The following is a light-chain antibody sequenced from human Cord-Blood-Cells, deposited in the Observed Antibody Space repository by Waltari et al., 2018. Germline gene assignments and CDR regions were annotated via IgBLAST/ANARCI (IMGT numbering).Light chain of an antibody. CDR2: EGS. V-gene: IGLV2-23*01. Sequence: QSALTQPASVSGAPGQSITISCTGTSSVVGSYKLVSWYQQHQGKAPKLMIYEGSKRPSGVSNRFSGSKSGNTASLTISGLQAEDEADYYCCSYAGSSSNWVFGGGTKLTVL. CDR3: CSYAGSSSNWV. J-gene: IGLJ3*02. CDR1: SSVVGSYKL.